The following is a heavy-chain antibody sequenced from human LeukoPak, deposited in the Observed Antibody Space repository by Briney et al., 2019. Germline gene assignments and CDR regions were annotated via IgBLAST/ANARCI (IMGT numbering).Heavy chain of an antibody. D-gene: IGHD2-2*01. CDR1: GGTFSSYA. Sequence: SVKVSCKASGGTFSSYAISWVRQAPGQWLEWMGGIIPIFGTANYAQKFQGRVTITADESTCTAYMELSSLRSEDTAVYYCARDQVVPAVPVGAFDIWGQGTMVTVSS. CDR2: IIPIFGTA. V-gene: IGHV1-69*13. CDR3: ARDQVVPAVPVGAFDI. J-gene: IGHJ3*02.